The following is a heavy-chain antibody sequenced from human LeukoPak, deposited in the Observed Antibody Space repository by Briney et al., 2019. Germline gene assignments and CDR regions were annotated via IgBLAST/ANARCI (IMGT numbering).Heavy chain of an antibody. J-gene: IGHJ4*02. V-gene: IGHV4-39*01. CDR2: IYYSGST. Sequence: SETLSLTCTVSGGSISSSSYYWGWIRQPPGKGLEWIGSIYYSGSTYYNPSLKSRVTISVDTSKNQFSLKLSSVTAADTAVYYCARAWGSSSWYVLDYWGQGTLVTVSS. CDR3: ARAWGSSSWYVLDY. D-gene: IGHD6-13*01. CDR1: GGSISSSSYY.